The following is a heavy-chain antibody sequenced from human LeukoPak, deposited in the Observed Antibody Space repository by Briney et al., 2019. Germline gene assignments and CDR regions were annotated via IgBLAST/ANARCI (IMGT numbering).Heavy chain of an antibody. CDR1: GGSFSGYY. CDR2: INHSGST. V-gene: IGHV4-34*01. CDR3: ARVRTPPYVVPAAIMGYYYYMDV. Sequence: SETLSLTCAVYGGSFSGYYWSWIRQPPGKGLEWIGEINHSGSTNYNPSLKSRVTISVDTSKNQFSLKLSSVTAADTAVYYCARVRTPPYVVPAAIMGYYYYMDVWGKGTTVTVSS. D-gene: IGHD2-2*01. J-gene: IGHJ6*03.